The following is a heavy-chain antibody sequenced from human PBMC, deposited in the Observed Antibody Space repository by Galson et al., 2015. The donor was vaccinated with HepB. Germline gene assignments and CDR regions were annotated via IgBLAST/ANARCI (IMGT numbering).Heavy chain of an antibody. V-gene: IGHV1-69*01. J-gene: IGHJ6*02. CDR3: ARVPADYFGVDV. Sequence: KFQGRVTITADESTSTVYMELSSLRSEDTAVYYCARVPADYFGVDVWGQGTTVTVSS.